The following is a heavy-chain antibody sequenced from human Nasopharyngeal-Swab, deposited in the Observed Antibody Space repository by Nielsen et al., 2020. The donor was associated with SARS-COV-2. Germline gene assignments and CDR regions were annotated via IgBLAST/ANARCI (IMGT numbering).Heavy chain of an antibody. V-gene: IGHV3-23*01. D-gene: IGHD5-18*01. CDR2: ISGSGDTT. J-gene: IGHJ4*02. CDR3: AKDRQLWSNDFDY. CDR1: GFTFSSYA. Sequence: GGSLRLSCAASGFTFSSYAMSWVRQAPGKGLEWVSIISGSGDTTYYADSVNDRFTISRDNSKNTLYLQMNSLRAEDTAMYYCAKDRQLWSNDFDYWGQGTLVTVSS.